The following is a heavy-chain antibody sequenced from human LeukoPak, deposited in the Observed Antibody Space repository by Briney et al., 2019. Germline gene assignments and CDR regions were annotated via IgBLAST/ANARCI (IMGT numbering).Heavy chain of an antibody. V-gene: IGHV3-30*18. CDR2: ISYDGSNK. D-gene: IGHD4-23*01. Sequence: GGSLRLSCAASGFTFSSYGMHWVRQAPGKGLEWVAVISYDGSNKYYADSVKGRFTISRDNSKNTLYLQMNSLRAEDTAVYYCAKEGNKYFDYWGQGTLVTVSS. J-gene: IGHJ4*02. CDR3: AKEGNKYFDY. CDR1: GFTFSSYG.